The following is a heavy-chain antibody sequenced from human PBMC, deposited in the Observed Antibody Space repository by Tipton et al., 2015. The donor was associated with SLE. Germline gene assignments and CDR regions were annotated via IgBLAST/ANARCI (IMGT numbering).Heavy chain of an antibody. CDR3: VRGPRGSSGYPN. J-gene: IGHJ4*02. D-gene: IGHD3-22*01. V-gene: IGHV4-34*01. Sequence: TLSLTCDVYGGFLSDYFWSWIRQPPGKGLEWNGEIDQSGSTNYNPSLKSRVTMSGDTSKNEFSLKLNSVTAADTAVYYCVRGPRGSSGYPNWGQGTLVTVSS. CDR2: IDQSGST. CDR1: GGFLSDYF.